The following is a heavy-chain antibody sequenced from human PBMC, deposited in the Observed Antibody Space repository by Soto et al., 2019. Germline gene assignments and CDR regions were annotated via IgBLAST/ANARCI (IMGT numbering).Heavy chain of an antibody. Sequence: GGSLRLSCAASGFTFSSYSMNWVRQAPGKGLEWVSSISSSSSYIYYADSVKGRFTISRDNAKNSLYLQMNSLRAEDTAVYYCARDLSGYSYGYFSFGFDPWGQGTLVTAPQ. D-gene: IGHD5-18*01. CDR1: GFTFSSYS. V-gene: IGHV3-21*01. CDR3: ARDLSGYSYGYFSFGFDP. J-gene: IGHJ5*02. CDR2: ISSSSSYI.